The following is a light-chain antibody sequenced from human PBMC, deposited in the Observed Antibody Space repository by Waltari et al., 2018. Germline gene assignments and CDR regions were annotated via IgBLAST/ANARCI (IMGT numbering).Light chain of an antibody. CDR2: DAS. Sequence: DIQMTQSPCSLSASVGDRVTITCQASQDISNYLNWYQQKPGKAPKLLIYDASNLETGVPSRFSGSGSGTDFTFTISSLQPEDSATYYCQQYDNLPLTFGGGTKVEIK. J-gene: IGKJ4*01. CDR1: QDISNY. CDR3: QQYDNLPLT. V-gene: IGKV1-33*01.